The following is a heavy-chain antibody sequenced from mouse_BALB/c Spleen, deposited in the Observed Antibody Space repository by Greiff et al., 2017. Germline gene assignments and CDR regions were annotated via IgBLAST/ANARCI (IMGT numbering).Heavy chain of an antibody. CDR3: ARSASYYRYDGGYYAMDY. Sequence: QVQLQQSGAELMKPGASVKISCKATGYTFSSYWIEWVKQRPGHGLEWIGEILPGSGSTNYNEKFKGKATFTADTSSNTAYMQLSSLTSEDSAVYYCARSASYYRYDGGYYAMDYWGQGTSVTVSS. D-gene: IGHD2-14*01. CDR2: ILPGSGST. V-gene: IGHV1-9*01. CDR1: GYTFSSYW. J-gene: IGHJ4*01.